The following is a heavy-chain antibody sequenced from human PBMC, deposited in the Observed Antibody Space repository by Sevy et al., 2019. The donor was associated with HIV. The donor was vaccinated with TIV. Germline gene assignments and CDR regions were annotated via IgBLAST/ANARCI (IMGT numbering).Heavy chain of an antibody. D-gene: IGHD2-15*01. J-gene: IGHJ6*03. CDR3: ARDSLPPRYCSGGSCYPISGYYMDV. CDR2: ISSSSSYI. V-gene: IGHV3-21*01. Sequence: GGSLRLSCAASGFTFSSYSMNWVRQAPGKGLEWVSSISSSSSYIYYADSVKGRFTISRDNAKNSLYLQMNGLRAEDTAVYYCARDSLPPRYCSGGSCYPISGYYMDVWGKGTTVTVSS. CDR1: GFTFSSYS.